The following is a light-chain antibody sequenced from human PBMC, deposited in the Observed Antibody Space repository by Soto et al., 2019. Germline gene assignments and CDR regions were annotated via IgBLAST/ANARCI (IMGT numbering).Light chain of an antibody. CDR1: NSNLGAGYD. CDR3: HGYDDRRTAFV. J-gene: IGLJ3*02. Sequence: QSVLTQPPSVSGAPGQRVTISCTGNNSNLGAGYDEHWYQQLPGAAPKLFVFGNRNLPSGVHERFSGSKSGTSASLAITGLQAEDEADYFCHGYDDRRTAFVFGGGTTLNVL. V-gene: IGLV1-40*01. CDR2: GNR.